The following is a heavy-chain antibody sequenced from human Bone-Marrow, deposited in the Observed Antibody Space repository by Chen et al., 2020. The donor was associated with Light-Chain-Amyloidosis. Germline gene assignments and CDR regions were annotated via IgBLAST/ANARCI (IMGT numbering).Heavy chain of an antibody. CDR2: SYPYDSDA. J-gene: IGHJ4*02. CDR1: GYTFPNYW. Sequence: EVQLEQSGPEAKKPGKSLKISCKGYGYTFPNYWIGWVGQMPGKGLDWVGVSYPYDSDARYSPSFEGQVTISADKSITAAYLQWRSLKASDTAMYYCARRRDGYNFDYWGQGTLVTVSS. CDR3: ARRRDGYNFDY. D-gene: IGHD5-12*01. V-gene: IGHV5-51*01.